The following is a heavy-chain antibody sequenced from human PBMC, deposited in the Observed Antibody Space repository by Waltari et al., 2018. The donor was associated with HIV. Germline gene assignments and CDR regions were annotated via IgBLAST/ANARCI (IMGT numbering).Heavy chain of an antibody. CDR2: IYYSGST. V-gene: IGHV4-39*01. CDR1: GGSLSSSSYY. CDR3: ASSYYDFWSGSEKPYWFDP. Sequence: QLQLQESGPGLVKPSETLSLTCTVSGGSLSSSSYYWGWIRQPPGTGLEWIGSIYYSGSTYYNPSLKSRVTISVDTSKNQFSLKLSSVTAADTAVYYCASSYYDFWSGSEKPYWFDPWGQGTLVTVSS. D-gene: IGHD3-3*01. J-gene: IGHJ5*02.